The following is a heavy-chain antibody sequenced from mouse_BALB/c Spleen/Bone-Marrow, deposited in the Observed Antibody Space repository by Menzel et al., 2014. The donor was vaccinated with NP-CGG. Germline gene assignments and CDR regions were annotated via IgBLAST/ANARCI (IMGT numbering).Heavy chain of an antibody. J-gene: IGHJ3*01. Sequence: VQLQQSGAALGKPGASVKLSCTASGFNIKDTYMHWVKQRPEQGLEWIGRIDPANGNTKYDPKFQGKATITADTSSNSAALQLSSLTSEDTAVYYCASYYYGSSRFAYWGQGTLVTVSA. CDR2: IDPANGNT. V-gene: IGHV14-3*02. CDR1: GFNIKDTY. CDR3: ASYYYGSSRFAY. D-gene: IGHD1-1*01.